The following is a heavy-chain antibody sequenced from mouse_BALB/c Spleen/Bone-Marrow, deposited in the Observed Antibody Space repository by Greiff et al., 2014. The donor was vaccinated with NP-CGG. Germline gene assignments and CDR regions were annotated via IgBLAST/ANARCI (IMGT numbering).Heavy chain of an antibody. Sequence: VQLQQSGPELVKPGASVKMSCKASGYTFTSYVMHWVKQKPGQGLEWIGYINPYNDGTKYNEKFKGKATLTSDKSSSTAYMELSSLTSEDDAVYYCARPRQRGIPYYFDYWGQGTTLTVSS. CDR2: INPYNDGT. J-gene: IGHJ2*01. CDR3: ARPRQRGIPYYFDY. D-gene: IGHD3-2*01. V-gene: IGHV1-14*01. CDR1: GYTFTSYV.